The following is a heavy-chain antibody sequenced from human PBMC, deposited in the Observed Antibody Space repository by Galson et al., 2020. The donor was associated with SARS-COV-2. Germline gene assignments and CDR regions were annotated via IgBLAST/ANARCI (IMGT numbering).Heavy chain of an antibody. CDR1: GGSFNGYY. CDR3: ARVPRISVFGVRIKGYFYAMDV. J-gene: IGHJ6*02. V-gene: IGHV4-34*01. CDR2: IATGGST. Sequence: SESLSLTCAVYGGSFNGYYWTWIRQARGKGLEWIGEIATGGSTKYNPSLKSRLPISVDPSKNQFSLKLYSVTAADTAVYYCARVPRISVFGVRIKGYFYAMDVWGQGTTVTVSS. D-gene: IGHD3-3*02.